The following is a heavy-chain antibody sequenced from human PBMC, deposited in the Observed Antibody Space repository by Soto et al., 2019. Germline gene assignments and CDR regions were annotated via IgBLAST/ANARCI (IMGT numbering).Heavy chain of an antibody. Sequence: GASVKVSFKASGYTFTSYGISWVRQAPGQGLEWMGWISAYNGNTNYAQKLQGRVTMTTDTSTSTAYMELRSLRSDDTAVYYCARDLQYQLLKNYYYYYMDVWGKGTTVTVSS. D-gene: IGHD2-2*01. J-gene: IGHJ6*03. CDR1: GYTFTSYG. CDR3: ARDLQYQLLKNYYYYYMDV. CDR2: ISAYNGNT. V-gene: IGHV1-18*01.